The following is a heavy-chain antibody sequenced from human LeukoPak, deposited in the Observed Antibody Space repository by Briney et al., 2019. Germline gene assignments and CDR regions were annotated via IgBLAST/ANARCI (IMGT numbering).Heavy chain of an antibody. J-gene: IGHJ4*02. D-gene: IGHD2-21*01. Sequence: PSETLSLTCTVSGGSISSSSYYWGWIRQPPGKGLEWIGNIYYSGSTYYNPSLKSRVTISVDTSKNQFSLKLSSVTAADTAVYYCARLAYCGGDCYSLGYFDYWGQGTLVTVSS. CDR1: GGSISSSSYY. CDR2: IYYSGST. CDR3: ARLAYCGGDCYSLGYFDY. V-gene: IGHV4-39*01.